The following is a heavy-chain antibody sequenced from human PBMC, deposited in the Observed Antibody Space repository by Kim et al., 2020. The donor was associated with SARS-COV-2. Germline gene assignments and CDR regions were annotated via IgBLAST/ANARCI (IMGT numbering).Heavy chain of an antibody. D-gene: IGHD3-3*01. CDR3: TIDLRFLEWLLPKAYYYYYMDV. Sequence: GGSLRLSCAASGFTFSNAWMSWVRQAPGKGLEWVGRIKSKTDGGTTDYAAPVKGRFTISRDDSKNTLYLQMNSLKTEDTAVYYCTIDLRFLEWLLPKAYYYYYMDVWGKGTTVTVSS. V-gene: IGHV3-15*01. CDR1: GFTFSNAW. J-gene: IGHJ6*03. CDR2: IKSKTDGGTT.